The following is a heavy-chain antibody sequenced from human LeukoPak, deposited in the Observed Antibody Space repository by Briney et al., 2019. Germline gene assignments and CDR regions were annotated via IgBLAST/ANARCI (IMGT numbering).Heavy chain of an antibody. V-gene: IGHV3-33*01. J-gene: IGHJ4*02. CDR1: GFTFSSYG. D-gene: IGHD3-10*01. CDR3: ARGPLYGSGSYPFDY. Sequence: GGSLRLSCAASGFTFSSYGMHWVRQAPGKGLEWVAVIWYDGSNKYYADSVKGRFTISRDNSKNTLYLQMNSLRAEDTAVYYCARGPLYGSGSYPFDYWGQGTLVTVSS. CDR2: IWYDGSNK.